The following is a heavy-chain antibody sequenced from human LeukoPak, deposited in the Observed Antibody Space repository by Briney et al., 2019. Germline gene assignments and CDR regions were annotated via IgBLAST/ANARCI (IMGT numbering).Heavy chain of an antibody. Sequence: GGSLRLSCAASGFTFSTYWMSWVRQAPGKGLEWVANIKQDGSEKYYVDSVKGRFTISRDNAKNSLYLQMNSLRAEDTAVYYCARDRHDYTHYFDYWGQGTLVTVSS. CDR3: ARDRHDYTHYFDY. CDR1: GFTFSTYW. J-gene: IGHJ4*02. CDR2: IKQDGSEK. D-gene: IGHD4-11*01. V-gene: IGHV3-7*01.